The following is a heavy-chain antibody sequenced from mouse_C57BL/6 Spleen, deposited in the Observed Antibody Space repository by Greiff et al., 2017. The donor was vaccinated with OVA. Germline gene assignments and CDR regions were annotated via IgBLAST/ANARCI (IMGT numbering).Heavy chain of an antibody. CDR3: ARDWTTVVATVRYFDV. Sequence: EVQLQQSVAELVRPGASVKLSCTASGFNIKNTYMHWVKQRPEQGLEWIGRIDPANGNTKYAPKFQGKASITADTSSNTAYLQLSSLTSEDTAIYYCARDWTTVVATVRYFDVWGTGTTVTVSS. J-gene: IGHJ1*03. CDR2: IDPANGNT. V-gene: IGHV14-3*01. D-gene: IGHD1-1*01. CDR1: GFNIKNTY.